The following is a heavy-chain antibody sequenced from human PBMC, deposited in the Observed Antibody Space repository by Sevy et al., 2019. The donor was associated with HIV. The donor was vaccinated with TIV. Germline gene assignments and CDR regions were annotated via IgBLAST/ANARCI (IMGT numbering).Heavy chain of an antibody. J-gene: IGHJ6*02. D-gene: IGHD2-15*01. V-gene: IGHV3-30*18. CDR1: GFAFSDYA. CDR3: AKALAACSGGPCYTANYYYDMDV. CDR2: ISYAGDSK. Sequence: GGSLRLSCAASGFAFSDYAMHWVRQAPGKGLEWVAAISYAGDSKYFADSVKGRFTVCKDNSKNTLYPVMTSLRAEDPAVYYCAKALAACSGGPCYTANYYYDMDVWGRGATVTVSS.